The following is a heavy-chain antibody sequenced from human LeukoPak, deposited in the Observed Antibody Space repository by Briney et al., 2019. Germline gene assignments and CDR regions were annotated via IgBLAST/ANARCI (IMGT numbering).Heavy chain of an antibody. V-gene: IGHV4-34*01. J-gene: IGHJ3*02. D-gene: IGHD4-17*01. Sequence: SETLSLTCAVYGGSFSGYYWSWIRQPPGKGLEWIGEINHSGSTNYNPSLKSRVTISVDTSKNQLSLKLSSVTAADTAVYYCAGKMTTVTQDAFDIWGQGTMVTVSS. CDR2: INHSGST. CDR3: AGKMTTVTQDAFDI. CDR1: GGSFSGYY.